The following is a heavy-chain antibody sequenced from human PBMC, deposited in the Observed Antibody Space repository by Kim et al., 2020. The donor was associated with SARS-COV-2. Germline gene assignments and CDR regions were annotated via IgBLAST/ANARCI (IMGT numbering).Heavy chain of an antibody. J-gene: IGHJ4*02. CDR2: ISYDGSNK. CDR3: AKGLGDIVVVVAAFLSIALDY. CDR1: GFTFSSYG. V-gene: IGHV3-30*18. Sequence: GGSLRLSCAASGFTFSSYGMHWVRQAPGKGLEWVAVISYDGSNKYYADSVKGRFTISRDNSKNTLYLQMNSLRAEDTAVYYCAKGLGDIVVVVAAFLSIALDYWGQGTLVTVSS. D-gene: IGHD2-15*01.